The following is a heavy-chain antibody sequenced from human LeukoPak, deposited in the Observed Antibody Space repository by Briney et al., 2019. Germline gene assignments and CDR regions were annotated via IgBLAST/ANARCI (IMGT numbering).Heavy chain of an antibody. V-gene: IGHV1-46*01. J-gene: IGHJ4*02. CDR3: ASGYKTVSVFDH. Sequence: ASVKFSCQASGYTFTTYYMHWVRQAPGQGLVWMGLINPSGGGTRYTQKVQGRVTMTRDTSTSTVYMELSSLRSEDTAVYYCASGYKTVSVFDHWGQGTLVTVSS. D-gene: IGHD5-24*01. CDR1: GYTFTTYY. CDR2: INPSGGGT.